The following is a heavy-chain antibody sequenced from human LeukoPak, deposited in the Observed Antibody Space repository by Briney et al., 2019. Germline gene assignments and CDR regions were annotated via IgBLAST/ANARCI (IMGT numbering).Heavy chain of an antibody. J-gene: IGHJ4*02. V-gene: IGHV1-2*02. CDR1: GYTFTGYY. Sequence: GASVKVSCKTSGYTFTGYYLHWVRQAPGQGLEWMGWIKPNSGGTNYAQKFQGRVTMTRDTSISTAYMELSRLRSDDTAVYYCAREDEAAAGYYWGQGTLVTVSS. CDR2: IKPNSGGT. CDR3: AREDEAAAGYY. D-gene: IGHD6-13*01.